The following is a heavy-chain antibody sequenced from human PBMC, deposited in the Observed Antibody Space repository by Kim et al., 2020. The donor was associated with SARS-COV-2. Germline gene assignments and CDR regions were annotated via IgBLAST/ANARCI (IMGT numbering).Heavy chain of an antibody. CDR2: IYSSGTAI. V-gene: IGHV3-48*01. J-gene: IGHJ4*02. CDR3: ARGRTTVTTGRFDY. CDR1: QFSFSRYN. Sequence: GGSLRLSCVASQFSFSRYNMNWVRQAPGKGLQWVASIYSSGTAIYYADSVRGRFTVSRDNDKNCLYLQMNSLTFEDTAVYYCARGRTTVTTGRFDYWGQGALVTVSS. D-gene: IGHD4-17*01.